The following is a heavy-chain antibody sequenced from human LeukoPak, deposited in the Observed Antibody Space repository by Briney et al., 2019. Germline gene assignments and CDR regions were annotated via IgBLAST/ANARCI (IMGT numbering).Heavy chain of an antibody. CDR2: INPSGGST. CDR1: GYTFTSYY. D-gene: IGHD6-13*01. J-gene: IGHJ4*02. V-gene: IGHV1-46*01. CDR3: ARGLSPPYSSSWYYFDY. Sequence: GASVKVSCKASGYTFTSYYMHWVRQAPGQGLEWMGIINPSGGSTSYAQKFQGRVTMTRDMSTSTVYMELSSLRSEDTAVYYCARGLSPPYSSSWYYFDYWGQGTLVTVSS.